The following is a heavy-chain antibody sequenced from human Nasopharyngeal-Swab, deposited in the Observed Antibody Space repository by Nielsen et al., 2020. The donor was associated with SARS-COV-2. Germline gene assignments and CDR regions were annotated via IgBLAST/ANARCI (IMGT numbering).Heavy chain of an antibody. V-gene: IGHV3-33*01. D-gene: IGHD6-19*01. J-gene: IGHJ6*02. CDR3: AREEGIAVESNVYYYYGMDV. Sequence: VRQMPGKGLGWVAVIWYDGSNKYYADSVKGRFTISRDNSKNTLYLQMNSLRADDTAVYYCAREEGIAVESNVYYYYGMDVWGQGTTVTVSS. CDR2: IWYDGSNK.